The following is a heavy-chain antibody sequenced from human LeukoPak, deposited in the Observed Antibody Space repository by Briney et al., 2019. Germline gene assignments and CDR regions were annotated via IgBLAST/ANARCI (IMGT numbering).Heavy chain of an antibody. CDR3: ASGFIRYFDWLLPSLDY. CDR1: GFTMRTYG. V-gene: IGHV3-53*01. CDR2: IYSGGST. J-gene: IGHJ4*02. Sequence: PGGSLRLSCVASGFTMRTYGMSWVRQAPGKGLEWVSVIYSGGSTYYADSVKGRFTISRDNSKNTLYLQMNSLRAEDTAVYYCASGFIRYFDWLLPSLDYWGQGTLVTVSS. D-gene: IGHD3-9*01.